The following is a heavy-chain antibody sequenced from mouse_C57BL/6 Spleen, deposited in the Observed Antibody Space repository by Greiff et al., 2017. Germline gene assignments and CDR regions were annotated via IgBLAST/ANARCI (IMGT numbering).Heavy chain of an antibody. D-gene: IGHD1-1*01. Sequence: QVQLQQSGAELARPGASVKLSCKASGYTFTSYGISWVKQRTGQGLEWIGEIYPRSGNTYYNEKFKGKATLTADKSSSTAYMELRSLTSEDSAVYFCARDRDYGSSEAMDDWGQGTSVTVSS. CDR3: ARDRDYGSSEAMDD. CDR2: IYPRSGNT. CDR1: GYTFTSYG. J-gene: IGHJ4*01. V-gene: IGHV1-81*01.